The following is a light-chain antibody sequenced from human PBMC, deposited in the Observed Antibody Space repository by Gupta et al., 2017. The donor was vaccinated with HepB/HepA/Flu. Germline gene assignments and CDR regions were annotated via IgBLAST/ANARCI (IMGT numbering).Light chain of an antibody. CDR2: DVT. Sequence: QSALTQPASVSGSPGQSLTISCTGSSSDIGGYNYVSCYQKHPGKAPKLIIYDVTTRPSGVSNRFSGSKSGNTASLTISGLQAEDEADYYCASFTSSTTLESVFGGGTKLSVL. CDR1: SSDIGGYNY. CDR3: ASFTSSTTLESV. V-gene: IGLV2-14*03. J-gene: IGLJ3*02.